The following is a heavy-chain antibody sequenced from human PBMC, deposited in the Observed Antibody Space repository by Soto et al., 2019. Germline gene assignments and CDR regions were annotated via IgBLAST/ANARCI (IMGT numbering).Heavy chain of an antibody. D-gene: IGHD6-19*01. J-gene: IGHJ4*02. CDR2: ISSSSSYI. CDR1: GFTFSSYS. Sequence: GGSLRLSCAASGFTFSSYSMNWVRQAPGKGLEWVSSISSSSSYIYYADSVKGRFTISRDNAKNSLYLQMNSLRAEDTAVYYYARKPLAVAGIGGAYWGQGTLVTVSS. V-gene: IGHV3-21*01. CDR3: ARKPLAVAGIGGAY.